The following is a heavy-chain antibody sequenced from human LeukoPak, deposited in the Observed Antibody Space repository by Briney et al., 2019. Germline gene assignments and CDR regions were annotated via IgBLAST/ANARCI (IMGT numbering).Heavy chain of an antibody. J-gene: IGHJ4*02. CDR1: GFTFSSYA. V-gene: IGHV3-23*01. CDR3: ARGVEYSSGWYCFDY. D-gene: IGHD6-19*01. CDR2: ISGSGGST. Sequence: PGGSLRLSCAASGFTFSSYAMSWVRLAPGKGLEWVSAISGSGGSTYYADSVKGRFTISRDNSKNTLYLQMNSLRAEDTAVYYCARGVEYSSGWYCFDYWGQRTLVTVSS.